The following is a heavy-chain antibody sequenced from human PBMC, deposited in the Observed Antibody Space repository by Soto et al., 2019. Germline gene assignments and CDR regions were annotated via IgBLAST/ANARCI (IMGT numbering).Heavy chain of an antibody. J-gene: IGHJ4*02. D-gene: IGHD3-10*01. CDR3: AKGRGGSGSLTPRVDF. Sequence: EVQLLESGGGLVQPGGSLRLSCAASGFTFNNYAMNWVRQAPGKGLEWVSAISGGGDTTSYADSVKGRFTVSRDGSKNTLYLQMSSLRAEDTALYYCAKGRGGSGSLTPRVDFWDQGTLGTVSS. V-gene: IGHV3-23*01. CDR2: ISGGGDTT. CDR1: GFTFNNYA.